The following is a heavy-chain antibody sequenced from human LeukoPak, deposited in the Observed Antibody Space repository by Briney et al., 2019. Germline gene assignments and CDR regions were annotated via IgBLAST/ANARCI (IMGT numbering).Heavy chain of an antibody. Sequence: KPSETLSLTCTVSGGSISSYFWSWIRQPPGKGLEWIGYVYYSGSTNYNPSLKSRVTISVDTSKKQFSLKLSSATAADTAVYYCAREGYCASTSCENSLSIYYYYGMDVWGQGTTVTVSS. V-gene: IGHV4-59*01. CDR3: AREGYCASTSCENSLSIYYYYGMDV. D-gene: IGHD2-2*01. CDR1: GGSISSYF. CDR2: VYYSGST. J-gene: IGHJ6*02.